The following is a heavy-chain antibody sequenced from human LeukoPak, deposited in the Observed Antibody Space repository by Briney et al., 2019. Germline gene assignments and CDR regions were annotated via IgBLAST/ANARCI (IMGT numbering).Heavy chain of an antibody. D-gene: IGHD1-26*01. CDR1: GGSISSYC. CDR3: AREGASGSYYRTYYYYMDV. Sequence: SETLSLTCTVSGGSISSYCWSWIRQPAGKGLEWIGRIYTSGSTNYNPSLKSRVTMSVDTSKNQFSLKLSSVTAAGTAVYYCAREGASGSYYRTYYYYMDVWGKGTTVTVSS. J-gene: IGHJ6*03. V-gene: IGHV4-4*07. CDR2: IYTSGST.